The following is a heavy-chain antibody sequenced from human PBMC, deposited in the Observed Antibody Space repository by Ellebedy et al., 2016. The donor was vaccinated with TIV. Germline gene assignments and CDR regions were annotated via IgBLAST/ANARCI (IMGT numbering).Heavy chain of an antibody. CDR2: IDWDDDK. CDR1: GFSLSTSGMS. D-gene: IGHD6-19*01. Sequence: SGPTLVKPTQTLTLTRTFSGFSLSTSGMSVSWIRQPPGKALEWLARIDWDDDKYYSTSLKSRLTISKDTSKNQVVLTMTSVEAVDTATYYCARVNASGWALDYWGQGTLVTVSS. CDR3: ARVNASGWALDY. V-gene: IGHV2-70*11. J-gene: IGHJ4*02.